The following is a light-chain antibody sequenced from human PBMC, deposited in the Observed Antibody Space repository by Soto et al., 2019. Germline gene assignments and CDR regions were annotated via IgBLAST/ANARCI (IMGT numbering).Light chain of an antibody. J-gene: IGKJ5*01. CDR3: QQYENSPIT. CDR1: QSITSSF. CDR2: GAS. V-gene: IGKV3-20*01. Sequence: EIVLTQSPGILSLSPGERASLSCGASQSITSSFLAWYQQKPGQAPRLLIYGASSRATGIPDRFSGTGSETDFTLTINRLEPEDFAVYYCQQYENSPITFGPGTRLEIK.